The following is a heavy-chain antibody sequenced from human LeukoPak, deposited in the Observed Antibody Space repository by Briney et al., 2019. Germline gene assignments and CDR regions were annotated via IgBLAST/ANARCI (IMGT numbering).Heavy chain of an antibody. CDR1: GFTFSDYS. D-gene: IGHD5-24*01. Sequence: GSLRLSCAASGFTFSDYSMNWVRQAPGKGLAWISYIGISSGNTKYADSVKGRFTISGDKAKNSLYLQMNSLRVEDTAVYYCARDYKYAFDNWGQGTLVTVSS. CDR2: IGISSGNT. J-gene: IGHJ4*02. V-gene: IGHV3-48*01. CDR3: ARDYKYAFDN.